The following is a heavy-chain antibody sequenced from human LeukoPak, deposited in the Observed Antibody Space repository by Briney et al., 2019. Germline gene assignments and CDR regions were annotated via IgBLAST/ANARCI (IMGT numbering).Heavy chain of an antibody. CDR2: ISWNSGSI. CDR1: GFTFDDYA. CDR3: VAGYCSSSSCYTTHFDY. D-gene: IGHD2-2*02. Sequence: QSGGSLRLSCAASGFTFDDYAMHWVRQAPGKGLEWVSGISWNSGSIGYADSVKGRFTISRDNAKNSLYLQMNSLRAEDMGLYYCVAGYCSSSSCYTTHFDYWGQGTLVTVSS. V-gene: IGHV3-9*03. J-gene: IGHJ4*02.